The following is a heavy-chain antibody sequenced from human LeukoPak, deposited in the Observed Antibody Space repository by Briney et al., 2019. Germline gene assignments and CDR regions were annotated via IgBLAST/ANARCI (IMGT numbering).Heavy chain of an antibody. J-gene: IGHJ3*02. D-gene: IGHD3-16*01. CDR2: MKQDGSKE. CDR1: GFTFSNQW. CDR3: ARDFSPMRADSTGGNVWFDAFDI. V-gene: IGHV3-7*01. Sequence: GGSLRLSCAASGFTFSNQWMTWVRQAPGKGLEWVANMKQDGSKEHYVDSVKGRFTISRDSAKNSVYLQMNSLRAEDTAVYYCARDFSPMRADSTGGNVWFDAFDIWGQGTMVTVSS.